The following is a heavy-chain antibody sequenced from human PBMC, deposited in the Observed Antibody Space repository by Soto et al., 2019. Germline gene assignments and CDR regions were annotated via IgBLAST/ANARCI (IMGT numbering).Heavy chain of an antibody. CDR3: ARGWTPIDY. CDR2: ISAYNGNT. D-gene: IGHD2-15*01. V-gene: IGHV1-18*01. Sequence: QVQLVQSGAEVKKPGASVKVSCKASGYTFTNFGISWVRQAPGQGLEWMGWISAYNGNTNYAQKFQGRVTINTDTSTSTASMEVRSLRFDDPAVYYCARGWTPIDYWGQGTLVTVAS. J-gene: IGHJ4*02. CDR1: GYTFTNFG.